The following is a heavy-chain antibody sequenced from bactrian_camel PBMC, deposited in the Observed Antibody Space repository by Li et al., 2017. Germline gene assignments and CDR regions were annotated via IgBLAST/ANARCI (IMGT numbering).Heavy chain of an antibody. CDR1: GRPSKRNC. Sequence: HVQLVESGGGSVQVGGSLRLTCAVSGRPSKRNCLAWFRQIPGKEREGLATFYTGGGPAYYAASVKGRFTVSRGAAEDSVDLRMNSLKPEDTATYYCAAASFCPPENRFVADRFDSWGQGTQVTVS. V-gene: IGHV3S54*01. CDR2: FYTGGGPA. CDR3: AAASFCPPENRFVADRFDS. J-gene: IGHJ6*01. D-gene: IGHD1*01.